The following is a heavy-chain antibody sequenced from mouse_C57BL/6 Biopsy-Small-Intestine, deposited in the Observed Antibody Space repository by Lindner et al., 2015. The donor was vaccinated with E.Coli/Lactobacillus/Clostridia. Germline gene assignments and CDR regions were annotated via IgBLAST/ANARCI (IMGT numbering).Heavy chain of an antibody. CDR1: GFTFSDYG. Sequence: VQLQESGGGLVKPGGSRKLSCAASGFTFSDYGMHWVRQAPEKGLEWVAYISSGISTIYYADTVKGRFTISRDNAKNTLFLQMTSLRSEDTAMYYCARRDWEGYYFDYWGQGTTLTVSS. D-gene: IGHD4-1*01. CDR3: ARRDWEGYYFDY. J-gene: IGHJ2*01. CDR2: ISSGISTI. V-gene: IGHV5-17*01.